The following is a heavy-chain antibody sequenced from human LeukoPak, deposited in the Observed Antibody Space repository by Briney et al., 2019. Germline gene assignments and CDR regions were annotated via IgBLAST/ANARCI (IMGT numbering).Heavy chain of an antibody. Sequence: AAVKVSCKASGYTFTGYYMHWVRLAPGQGLEWMGWINPNSGGTNYAQKFQGRVTMTRATSISTAYMELRRLRSDDTAVYYCAGSTVTTESGAFDIWAQGTMVTVSS. D-gene: IGHD4-17*01. CDR1: GYTFTGYY. V-gene: IGHV1-2*02. J-gene: IGHJ3*02. CDR2: INPNSGGT. CDR3: AGSTVTTESGAFDI.